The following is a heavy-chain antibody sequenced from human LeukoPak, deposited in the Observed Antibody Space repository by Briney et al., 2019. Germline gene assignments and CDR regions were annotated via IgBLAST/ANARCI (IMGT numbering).Heavy chain of an antibody. CDR2: ISGCGGST. CDR3: AKALWFGELFYFDY. V-gene: IGHV3-23*01. J-gene: IGHJ4*02. D-gene: IGHD3-10*01. CDR1: GFTFSSYA. Sequence: GGSLRLSCAASGFTFSSYAMSWVRQAPGKGLEWVSAISGCGGSTYYADSVKGRFTISRDNSKNTLYLQMNSLRAEDTAVYYCAKALWFGELFYFDYWGQGTLVTVSS.